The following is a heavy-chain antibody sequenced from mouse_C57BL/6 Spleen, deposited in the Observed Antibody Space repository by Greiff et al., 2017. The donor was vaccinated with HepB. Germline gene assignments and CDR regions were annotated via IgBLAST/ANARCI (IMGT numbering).Heavy chain of an antibody. J-gene: IGHJ1*03. CDR3: ARVTVVAHWYFDV. CDR2: INPSNGGT. V-gene: IGHV1-53*01. CDR1: GYTFTSYW. D-gene: IGHD1-1*01. Sequence: VQLQQPGTELVKPGASVKLSCKASGYTFTSYWMHWVKQRPGQGLEWIGNINPSNGGTNYNEKFKSKATLTVDKSSSTAYMQLSSLTSEDSAVYYCARVTVVAHWYFDVWGTGTTVTVSS.